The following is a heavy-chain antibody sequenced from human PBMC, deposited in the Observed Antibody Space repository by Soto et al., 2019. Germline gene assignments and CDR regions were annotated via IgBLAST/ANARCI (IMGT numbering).Heavy chain of an antibody. D-gene: IGHD3-10*01. CDR2: IYYSGST. CDR3: ARDRRVRGVTPEYYYYYGMDV. Sequence: QVQLQESGPGLVKPSQTLSLTCTVSGGSISSGGYYWSWIRQHPGKGLEWIGYIYYSGSTYYNPSLKSRVTIPVDTSKNQFSLKLSSVTAADTAVYYCARDRRVRGVTPEYYYYYGMDVWGQGTTVTVSS. V-gene: IGHV4-31*03. J-gene: IGHJ6*02. CDR1: GGSISSGGYY.